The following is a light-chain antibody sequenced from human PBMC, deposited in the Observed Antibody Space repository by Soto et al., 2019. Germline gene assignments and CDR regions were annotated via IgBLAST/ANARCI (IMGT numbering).Light chain of an antibody. V-gene: IGKV3-15*01. J-gene: IGKJ1*01. Sequence: EIVMTQSPATLSVSPGDRATLSCRASQSLTTNLAWYQQKPGQPPRLLIYGASTRATGIPARFSGSGSGTEFTLTISSLQSEDFAIYYCQQYNNWPRTFGQGTKVEIK. CDR1: QSLTTN. CDR3: QQYNNWPRT. CDR2: GAS.